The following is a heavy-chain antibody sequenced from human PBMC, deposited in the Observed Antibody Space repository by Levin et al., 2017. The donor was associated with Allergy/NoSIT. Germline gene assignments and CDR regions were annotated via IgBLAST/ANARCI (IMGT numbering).Heavy chain of an antibody. V-gene: IGHV1-2*02. J-gene: IGHJ4*02. D-gene: IGHD5-18*01. CDR3: ARDPGFSYGFPQYNFDT. CDR1: GYTFTGYY. Sequence: GGSLRLSCKASGYTFTGYYIHWVRQAPGQGLEWMGWINTNGGGTHYAQKFEGRVTMTRDTSISTAFMELSTLRSDDTAIYYCARDPGFSYGFPQYNFDTWGQGALVTVSS. CDR2: INTNGGGT.